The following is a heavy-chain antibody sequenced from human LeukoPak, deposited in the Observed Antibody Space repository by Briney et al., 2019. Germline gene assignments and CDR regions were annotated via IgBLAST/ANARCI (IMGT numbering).Heavy chain of an antibody. CDR3: VKDGYAYGSVFDY. CDR1: GFTFSNYA. CDR2: ISSNGGST. Sequence: GGSLRLSCSASGFTFSNYAMHWVRQAPGKGLEYVSAISSNGGSTYFADSVKGRFTISRDNSKSTLYLQMSSLRAEDTAVYYCVKDGYAYGSVFDYWGQGTLSPSPQ. J-gene: IGHJ4*02. V-gene: IGHV3-64D*06. D-gene: IGHD3-10*01.